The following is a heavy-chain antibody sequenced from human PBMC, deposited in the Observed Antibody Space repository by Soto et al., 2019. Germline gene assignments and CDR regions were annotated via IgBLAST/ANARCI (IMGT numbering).Heavy chain of an antibody. CDR2: IITYNGNT. J-gene: IGHJ4*02. CDR3: ARTGPPVDY. Sequence: QVQLVQSGDEVKKPGASVKDSCKASAYTFSSYAISWVRQAPGQGVEWMGWIITYNGNTNYAQKLQGRVTMTTDTSTTTAYMDLRSLRSDDTSVYYCARTGPPVDYWGQGTRVTVSS. CDR1: AYTFSSYA. V-gene: IGHV1-18*01.